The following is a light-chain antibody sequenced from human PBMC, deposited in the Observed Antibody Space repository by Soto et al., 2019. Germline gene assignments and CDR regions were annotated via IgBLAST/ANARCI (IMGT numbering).Light chain of an antibody. CDR2: LNSDGSH. J-gene: IGLJ1*01. V-gene: IGLV4-69*01. CDR1: SGRSSYA. CDR3: QTWGTGIHV. Sequence: QSVLTQSPSASASLGASVKLTCTLSSGRSSYAIAWHQQQPEKGPRYLMNLNSDGSHSKGDGIPDRFSGSSSGAERYLTISSLQSEDEAVYYCQTWGTGIHVFGTGTKPTVL.